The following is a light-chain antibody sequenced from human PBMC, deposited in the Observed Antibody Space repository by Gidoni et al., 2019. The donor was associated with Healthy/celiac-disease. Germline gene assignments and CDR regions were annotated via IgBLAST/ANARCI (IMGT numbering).Light chain of an antibody. CDR3: QQYNNWPPWT. CDR2: GAS. V-gene: IGKV3-15*01. J-gene: IGKJ1*01. Sequence: EIVVTQSPATLSVSPGERVTLSCRASQSISNNLAWYQQKPGQAPRLLIDGASTRATGIPARFSGSGSGTEFTLTISSLQSEDFAIYYCQQYNNWPPWTCGQGTKVEIK. CDR1: QSISNN.